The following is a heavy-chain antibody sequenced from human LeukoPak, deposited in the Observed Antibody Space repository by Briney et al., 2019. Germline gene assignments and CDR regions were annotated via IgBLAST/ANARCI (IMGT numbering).Heavy chain of an antibody. Sequence: ASVKVSCKASGYTFTSYDINWVRQATGQGLEWMGWKNPDSGHTGYAQKFQGRVTMTRDTSISTAYMELSRLRSDDTAVYYCARDMTYDSSGFFDYWGQGTLVTVSS. V-gene: IGHV1-8*02. CDR2: KNPDSGHT. D-gene: IGHD3-22*01. CDR1: GYTFTSYD. J-gene: IGHJ4*02. CDR3: ARDMTYDSSGFFDY.